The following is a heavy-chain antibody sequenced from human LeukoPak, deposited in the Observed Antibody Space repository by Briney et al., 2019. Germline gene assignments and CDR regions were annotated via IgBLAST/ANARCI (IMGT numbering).Heavy chain of an antibody. CDR1: GYSFTGYW. D-gene: IGHD3-10*01. CDR2: IYPGDSDT. V-gene: IGHV5-51*01. CDR3: ARLIGGGPNYYGMDV. J-gene: IGHJ6*02. Sequence: GEPLKISCKVSGYSFTGYWIGWVRRMPGKGLEWMGIIYPGDSDTRYSPSFQGQVTISADRSINTAYLQWSSLKASDTAMYYCARLIGGGPNYYGMDVWGQGTTVTVPS.